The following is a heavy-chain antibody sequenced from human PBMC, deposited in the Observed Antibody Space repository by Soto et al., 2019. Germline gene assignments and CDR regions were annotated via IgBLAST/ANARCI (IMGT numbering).Heavy chain of an antibody. Sequence: PGGALRLSCAASGFTFSSYWMSWFRQAPGTGLEWVATIKQDGSERYYVDSVEGRFTISRDNGKNSLSLQMNSLRAEDTTVYHCASGCGRASCPSYFDYWGRGTLVTVSS. CDR3: ASGCGRASCPSYFDY. V-gene: IGHV3-7*01. D-gene: IGHD2-2*01. J-gene: IGHJ4*02. CDR1: GFTFSSYW. CDR2: IKQDGSER.